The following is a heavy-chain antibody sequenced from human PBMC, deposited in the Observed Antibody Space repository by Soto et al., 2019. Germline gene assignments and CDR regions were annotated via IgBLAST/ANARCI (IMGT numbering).Heavy chain of an antibody. D-gene: IGHD5-12*01. CDR1: GFAFSSHG. Sequence: QVQLVESGGGVVQPGRSLRLSCAASGFAFSSHGMHWVRQAPGKGLEWVAVIVFDGSKHYYADSVRGRFTISRDNSKNTLYLEMNSLRDEDTAVYYCVRDDVYDDNGLDSWGQGTLVTVSS. CDR3: VRDDVYDDNGLDS. CDR2: IVFDGSKH. J-gene: IGHJ5*01. V-gene: IGHV3-33*01.